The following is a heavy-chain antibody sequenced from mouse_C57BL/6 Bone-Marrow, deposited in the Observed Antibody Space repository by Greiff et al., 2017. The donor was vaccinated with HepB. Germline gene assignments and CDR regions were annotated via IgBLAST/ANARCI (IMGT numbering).Heavy chain of an antibody. CDR3: AREERWLLLDFDY. V-gene: IGHV1-69*01. J-gene: IGHJ2*01. D-gene: IGHD2-3*01. Sequence: VQLQQPGAELVMPGASVKLSCKASGYTFTSYWMHWVKQRPGQGLEWIGEIDPSDSYTTYNQKFKGKSTLTVDKSSSTAYMQHSSLTTEDSAVYYWAREERWLLLDFDYWGQGTTLTVSS. CDR1: GYTFTSYW. CDR2: IDPSDSYT.